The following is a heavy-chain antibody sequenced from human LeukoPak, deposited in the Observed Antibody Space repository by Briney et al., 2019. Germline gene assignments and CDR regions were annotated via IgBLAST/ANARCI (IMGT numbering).Heavy chain of an antibody. D-gene: IGHD3-10*02. CDR1: GFTFSNAH. Sequence: GGSLRLSCAASGFTFSNAHMTWVRQAPGKGLEWVGRIKRKSDGGTTDFAAAVKGRFTISRDDSKDTVYLHKNSLESEDTAVYYCTTDLVLASYFDYWGQGTLVTVSS. J-gene: IGHJ4*02. CDR2: IKRKSDGGTT. V-gene: IGHV3-15*01. CDR3: TTDLVLASYFDY.